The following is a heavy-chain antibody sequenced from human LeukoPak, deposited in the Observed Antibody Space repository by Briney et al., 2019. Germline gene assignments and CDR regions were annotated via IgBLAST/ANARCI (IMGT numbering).Heavy chain of an antibody. CDR1: GFTFSTYP. V-gene: IGHV3-30*01. CDR3: ARDAISRGSGSYCDY. J-gene: IGHJ4*02. Sequence: GRSPRLSCAASGFTFSTYPMHWVRQAPGKGLEWVAVISYDGSNKNYADSVKGRFAISRDNSKNTLYLQMNSLREEDTAVYYCARDAISRGSGSYCDYWGQGTLVTVSS. CDR2: ISYDGSNK. D-gene: IGHD3-10*01.